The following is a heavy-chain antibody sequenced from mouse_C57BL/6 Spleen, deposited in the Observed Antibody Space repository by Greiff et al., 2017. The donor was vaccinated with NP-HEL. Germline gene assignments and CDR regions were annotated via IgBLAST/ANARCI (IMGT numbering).Heavy chain of an antibody. D-gene: IGHD1-1*01. J-gene: IGHJ1*03. CDR1: GYTFTEYT. V-gene: IGHV1-62-2*01. CDR3: AGREAPYYGSRHWYFCV. CDR2: FYPGSGSI. Sequence: VQLQQSGAELVKPGASVKLSCKASGYTFTEYTIHWVKQRSGQGLEWIGWFYPGSGSIKYNEKFKDKATLTADKSSSTVYMELSRLTSEDSAVYFGAGREAPYYGSRHWYFCVWGTGTTVTVSS.